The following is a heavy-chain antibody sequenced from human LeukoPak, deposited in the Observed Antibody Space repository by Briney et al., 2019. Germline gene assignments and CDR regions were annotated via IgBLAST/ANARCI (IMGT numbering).Heavy chain of an antibody. D-gene: IGHD3-22*01. CDR3: ARRRRYYYDSSGYYFHYFDY. Sequence: SETLSLTCTVSGGSISNSTNFWGWIRQPPGKEMEWIGSLYHSGRTYYNPSLKSRVTISEDSSKNQISLKMTSVTVADTAVYYCARRRRYYYDSSGYYFHYFDYWGQGTLVTVSS. CDR1: GGSISNSTNF. J-gene: IGHJ4*02. CDR2: LYHSGRT. V-gene: IGHV4-39*07.